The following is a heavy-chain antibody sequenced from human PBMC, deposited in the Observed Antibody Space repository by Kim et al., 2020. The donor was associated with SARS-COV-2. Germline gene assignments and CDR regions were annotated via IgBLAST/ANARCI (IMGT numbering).Heavy chain of an antibody. D-gene: IGHD6-13*01. V-gene: IGHV3-66*01. CDR3: ARGGQSAGSYYFDY. Sequence: ADSVKGRFTISRDNSKNTLYLQMNSLRAEDTAVYYCARGGQSAGSYYFDYWGQGTLVTVSS. J-gene: IGHJ4*02.